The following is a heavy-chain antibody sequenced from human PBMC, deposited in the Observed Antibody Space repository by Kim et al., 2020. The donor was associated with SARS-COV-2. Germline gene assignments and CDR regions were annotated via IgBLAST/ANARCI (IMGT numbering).Heavy chain of an antibody. CDR3: TTEYYYDSSGYYRTSYYFDY. J-gene: IGHJ4*02. CDR2: IKSKTDGGTT. CDR1: GFTFSNAW. Sequence: GGSLRLSCAASGFTFSNAWMSWVRQAPGKGLEWVGRIKSKTDGGTTDYAAPVKGRFTISRDDPKNTLYLQMNSLKTEDTAVYYCTTEYYYDSSGYYRTSYYFDYWGQGTLVTVSS. V-gene: IGHV3-15*01. D-gene: IGHD3-22*01.